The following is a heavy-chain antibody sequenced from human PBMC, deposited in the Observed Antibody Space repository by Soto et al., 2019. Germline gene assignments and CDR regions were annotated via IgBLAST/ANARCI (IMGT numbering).Heavy chain of an antibody. J-gene: IGHJ3*02. CDR2: IFATGST. V-gene: IGHV4-4*07. Sequence: QVQLQESGPGLVKPSGTLSLTCSVSGGSISRYYWSWIRQPPGKGLEWIGRIFATGSTHYNPSLQSRLTMSVDTSKNQFSLKLISVTAADTAVYYCARDHITSYSDNSGYYLDAFDIWGQGTMVTVSS. D-gene: IGHD3-22*01. CDR1: GGSISRYY. CDR3: ARDHITSYSDNSGYYLDAFDI.